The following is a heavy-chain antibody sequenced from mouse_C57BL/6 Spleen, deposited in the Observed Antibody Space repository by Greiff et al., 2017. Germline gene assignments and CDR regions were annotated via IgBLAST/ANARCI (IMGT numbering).Heavy chain of an antibody. D-gene: IGHD4-1*01. CDR2: IDPSDSYT. CDR3: ARLTPLGLDY. V-gene: IGHV1-69*01. Sequence: VQLQQPGAELVMPGASVKLSCKASGYTFTSYWMHWVKQRPGQGLEWIGEIDPSDSYTNYNQKFKGKSTLTVDKSSSTAYMQLSSLTSEDSAVYYCARLTPLGLDYWGQGTTLTVSS. J-gene: IGHJ2*01. CDR1: GYTFTSYW.